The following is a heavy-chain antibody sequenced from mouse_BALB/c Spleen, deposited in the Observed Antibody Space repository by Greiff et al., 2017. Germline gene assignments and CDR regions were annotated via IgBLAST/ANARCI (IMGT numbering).Heavy chain of an antibody. V-gene: IGHV5-6-5*01. Sequence: EVQGVESGGGLVKPGGSLKLSCAASGFTFSSYAMSWVRQTPEKRLEWVASISSGGSTYYPDSVKGRFTISRDNARNTLYLQMSSLKSEDTAMYYCTRDNDYYGGYAMDYWGQGTSVTVSS. D-gene: IGHD1-2*01. J-gene: IGHJ4*01. CDR3: TRDNDYYGGYAMDY. CDR2: ISSGGST. CDR1: GFTFSSYA.